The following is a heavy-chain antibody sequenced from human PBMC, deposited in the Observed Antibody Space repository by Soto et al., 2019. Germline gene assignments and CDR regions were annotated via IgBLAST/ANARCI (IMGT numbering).Heavy chain of an antibody. CDR3: ARGASNYVSGAFDI. D-gene: IGHD4-4*01. J-gene: IGHJ3*02. CDR1: GGSFSGYY. CDR2: INHSGST. V-gene: IGHV4-34*01. Sequence: SETLSLTCAVYGGSFSGYYWSWIRQPPGKGLEWIGEINHSGSTNYNPSLKSRVTISVDTSKNQFSLKLSSVTAADTAVYYCARGASNYVSGAFDIWGQGTMVTVSS.